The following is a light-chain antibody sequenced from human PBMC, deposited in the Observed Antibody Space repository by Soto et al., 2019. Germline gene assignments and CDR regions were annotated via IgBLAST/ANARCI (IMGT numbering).Light chain of an antibody. CDR2: GAS. Sequence: DIQMTQSPSSLSASVGDRVTITCRASQGISSFVACDQQKPGKVPRLLISGASTLQSGVPSRFSGSGSGTDFTLTITRLQPEAVATYYCQEYSSVITFGQGTRLEIK. J-gene: IGKJ5*01. CDR3: QEYSSVIT. V-gene: IGKV1-27*01. CDR1: QGISSF.